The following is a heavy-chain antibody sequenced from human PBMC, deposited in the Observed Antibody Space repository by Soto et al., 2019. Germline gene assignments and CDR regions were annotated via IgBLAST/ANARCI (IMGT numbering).Heavy chain of an antibody. V-gene: IGHV3-21*01. D-gene: IGHD3-3*01. CDR2: ISSSSSYI. J-gene: IGHJ6*02. CDR1: GCPFISYG. CDR3: ARAVLASV. Sequence: GGSLRVSCGAAGCPFISYGMNWVRQAPGKGLEWVSSISSSSSYIYYADSVKGRFTISRDNAKNSLYLQMNSLRAEDTAVYYCARAVLASVWGQGTTVTVSS.